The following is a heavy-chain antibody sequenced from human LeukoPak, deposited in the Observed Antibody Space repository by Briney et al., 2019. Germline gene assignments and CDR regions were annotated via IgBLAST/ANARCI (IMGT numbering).Heavy chain of an antibody. D-gene: IGHD3-9*01. Sequence: GGSLRLSCATSGFSFTDYPMNWVRQAPGKGLEWISNIRTTAEGAKYAYYADSVRGRVTISRDDGKNTLYLHMNSLRDDDTAVYYCAADLRYAFDYWGQGILVTVSS. V-gene: IGHV3-48*02. CDR1: GFSFTDYP. CDR2: IRTTAEGAKYA. J-gene: IGHJ4*02. CDR3: AADLRYAFDY.